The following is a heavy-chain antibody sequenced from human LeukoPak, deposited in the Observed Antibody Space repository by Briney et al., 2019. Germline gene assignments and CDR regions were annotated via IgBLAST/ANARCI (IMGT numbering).Heavy chain of an antibody. CDR1: GFTLSTYW. CDR3: TTVAITMVRGVIIITRSFDY. CDR2: IKSKTDGGTT. V-gene: IGHV3-15*01. J-gene: IGHJ4*02. D-gene: IGHD3-10*01. Sequence: GGSLRLSCAASGFTLSTYWMAWVRQAPGKGLEWVGRIKSKTDGGTTDYAAPVKGRFTISRDNSKNTLSLQMNSLKTEDTAVYYCTTVAITMVRGVIIITRSFDYWGQGTLVTVSS.